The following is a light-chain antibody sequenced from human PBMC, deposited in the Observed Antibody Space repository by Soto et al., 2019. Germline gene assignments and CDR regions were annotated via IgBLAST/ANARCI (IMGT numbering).Light chain of an antibody. CDR3: QQDNNWPPIT. Sequence: DIQMTQSPSTLSGSVGDRVTITCRASQTISSWLAWYQQKPGKAPRLLIYKASTLKSGVPSRFSGSGSGTEFTLTISSLQSEDFAVYYCQQDNNWPPITFGQGTRLEIK. J-gene: IGKJ5*01. CDR1: QTISSW. V-gene: IGKV1-5*03. CDR2: KAS.